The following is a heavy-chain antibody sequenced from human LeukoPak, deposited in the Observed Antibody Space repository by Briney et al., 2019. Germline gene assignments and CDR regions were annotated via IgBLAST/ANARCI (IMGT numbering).Heavy chain of an antibody. CDR1: KFTFSDYS. J-gene: IGHJ4*02. CDR3: ARAYCGGDCYPIPYYFDY. Sequence: PGGSLRLSCAASKFTFSDYSMSWVRQAPGKGLEWVSVIYSGGSTYYADSVKGRFTISRDNSKNTLYLQMNSLRAEDTAVYYCARAYCGGDCYPIPYYFDYWGQGTLVTASS. D-gene: IGHD2-21*02. CDR2: IYSGGST. V-gene: IGHV3-53*01.